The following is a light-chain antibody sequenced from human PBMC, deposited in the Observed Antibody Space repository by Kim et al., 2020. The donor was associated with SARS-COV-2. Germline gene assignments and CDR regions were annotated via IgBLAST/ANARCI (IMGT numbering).Light chain of an antibody. CDR1: RLGDTY. CDR2: QDY. Sequence: SYELTQPPSVSVSPGQTASITCSGDRLGDTYACWYQQKPGQSPVLLIYQDYRRPSGIPDRFSRSNSGYTATLTISGTQPMDEADYYCQAWDTSVVFGGGT. CDR3: QAWDTSVV. J-gene: IGLJ2*01. V-gene: IGLV3-1*01.